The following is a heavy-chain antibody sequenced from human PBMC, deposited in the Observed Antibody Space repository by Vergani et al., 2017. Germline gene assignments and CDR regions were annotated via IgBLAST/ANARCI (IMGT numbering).Heavy chain of an antibody. CDR2: IWYDGSNK. CDR3: ARDSVNCNDHNCPLGYFQH. CDR1: GFTFSSHG. J-gene: IGHJ1*01. Sequence: QVQLVESEGGVVQPGRSLTLSCVASGFTFSSHGMHWVRQAPGKGLEWVAVIWYDGSNKYYGDSVKGRFTISRDNSKNTLYLQMNSLRVEDTAVYYCARDSVNCNDHNCPLGYFQHWGQGTLVTVSS. V-gene: IGHV3-33*01. D-gene: IGHD2/OR15-2a*01.